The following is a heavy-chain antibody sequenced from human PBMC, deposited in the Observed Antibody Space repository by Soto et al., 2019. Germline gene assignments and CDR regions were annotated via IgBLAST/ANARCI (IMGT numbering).Heavy chain of an antibody. CDR2: ISPYSGYT. D-gene: IGHD2-2*01. V-gene: IGHV1-18*01. Sequence: ASVKVSCKGFGYSFMKYGINWVRQAPGQGLEWVGWISPYSGYTHSAQKFHGRLTLTTDTAASTAYMGLRILRSADTALYYCAREASVLIPAAQPSRFDSWGQGTLVTVSS. J-gene: IGHJ4*02. CDR1: GYSFMKYG. CDR3: AREASVLIPAAQPSRFDS.